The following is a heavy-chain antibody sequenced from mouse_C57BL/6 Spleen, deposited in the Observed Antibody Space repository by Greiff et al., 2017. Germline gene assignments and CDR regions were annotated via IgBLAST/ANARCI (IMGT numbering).Heavy chain of an antibody. V-gene: IGHV3-8*01. CDR2: ISYSGST. CDR1: GYSITGDY. J-gene: IGHJ1*03. D-gene: IGHD2-13*01. CDR3: ARYDYARYFDV. Sequence: DVKLQESGPGLAKPSQTLSLTCSVTGYSITGDYWNWIRKFPGNKLEYMGYISYSGSTYYNPSLKSRISITRDTSKNQYYLQLNSVTTEDTATYYCARYDYARYFDVWGTGTTVTVSS.